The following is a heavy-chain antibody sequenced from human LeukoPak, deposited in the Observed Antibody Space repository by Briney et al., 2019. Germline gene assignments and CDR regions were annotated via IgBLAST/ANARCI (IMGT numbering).Heavy chain of an antibody. J-gene: IGHJ4*02. D-gene: IGHD1-26*01. V-gene: IGHV3-30*03. CDR3: ARGEWEPPDQHFDY. Sequence: GGSLRLSCAASGFTFSSYGMHWVRQAPGKGLEWVAVISYDRSNKYYADSVKGRFTISRDNSKNTLYLQMNSLRAEDTAVYYCARGEWEPPDQHFDYWGQGTLVTVSS. CDR1: GFTFSSYG. CDR2: ISYDRSNK.